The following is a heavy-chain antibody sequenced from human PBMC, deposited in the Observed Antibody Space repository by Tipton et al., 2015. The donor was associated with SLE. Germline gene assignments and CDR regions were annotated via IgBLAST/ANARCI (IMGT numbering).Heavy chain of an antibody. CDR3: GRGGLRMRDWIDY. D-gene: IGHD1-14*01. J-gene: IGHJ4*02. CDR1: GGSVISSSHY. V-gene: IGHV4-39*07. CDR2: VYYSGTT. Sequence: TLSLTCSVSGGSVISSSHYWGWIRQPPGKGLEWIGNVYYSGTTYFNPSLESRVTMSIDPSKNHFSLKLISVTAADTAVYYCGRGGLRMRDWIDYWGQGTLVNVSS.